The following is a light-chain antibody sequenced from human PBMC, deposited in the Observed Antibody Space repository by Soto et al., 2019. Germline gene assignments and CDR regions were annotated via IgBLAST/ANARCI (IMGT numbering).Light chain of an antibody. J-gene: IGLJ1*01. CDR2: EVS. Sequence: QSALTQPASVSGSPGQSITISCTGTSSDAGGYNYVSWYQQHPGTAPKLMIYEVSNRPSGLSNRFSGSKSGNTASLTISGLQAEDEADYYCSSYTSSSSLYVFGTGTKVTVL. CDR1: SSDAGGYNY. V-gene: IGLV2-14*01. CDR3: SSYTSSSSLYV.